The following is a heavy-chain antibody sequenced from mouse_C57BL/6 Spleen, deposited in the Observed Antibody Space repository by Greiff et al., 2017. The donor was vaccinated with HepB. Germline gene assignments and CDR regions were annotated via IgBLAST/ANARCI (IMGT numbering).Heavy chain of an antibody. J-gene: IGHJ2*01. CDR3: TTDYYGSRLY. D-gene: IGHD1-1*01. Sequence: VQLQHSGAELVRPGASVKLSCTASGFNIKDDYMHWVKQRPEQGLEWIGWIDPENGDTEYASKFQGKATITADTSSNTAYLQLSSLTSEDTAVYYCTTDYYGSRLYWGQGTTLTVSS. V-gene: IGHV14-4*01. CDR2: IDPENGDT. CDR1: GFNIKDDY.